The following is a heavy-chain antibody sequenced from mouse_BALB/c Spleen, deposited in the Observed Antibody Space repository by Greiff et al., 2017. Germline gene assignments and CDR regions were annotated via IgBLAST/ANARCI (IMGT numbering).Heavy chain of an antibody. D-gene: IGHD4-1*01. V-gene: IGHV1S135*01. CDR1: GYAFTSYN. CDR3: AREILTGYAMDY. Sequence: VQLKESGPELVKPGASVKVSCKASGYAFTSYNMYWVKQSHGKSLEWIGYIDPYNGGTSYNQKFKGKATLTVDKSSSTAYMHLNSLTSEDSAVYYCAREILTGYAMDYWGQGTSVTVSS. J-gene: IGHJ4*01. CDR2: IDPYNGGT.